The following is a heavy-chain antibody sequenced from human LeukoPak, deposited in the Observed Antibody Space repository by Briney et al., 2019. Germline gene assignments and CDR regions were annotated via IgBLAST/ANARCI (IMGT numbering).Heavy chain of an antibody. CDR3: ARVNYGDYVDY. D-gene: IGHD4-17*01. Sequence: PSETLSLTCTVSGGSISSYYWSWIRQPPGKGLEWIAYISVIGSINYNPSLKSRVTISLDTSKNQFSLKLSSVTAADTAVYYCARVNYGDYVDYWGQGTLVTVSS. CDR2: ISVIGSI. V-gene: IGHV4-59*12. CDR1: GGSISSYY. J-gene: IGHJ4*02.